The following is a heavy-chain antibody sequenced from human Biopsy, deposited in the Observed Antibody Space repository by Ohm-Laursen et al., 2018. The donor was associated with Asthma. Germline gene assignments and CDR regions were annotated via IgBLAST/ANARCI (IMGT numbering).Heavy chain of an antibody. J-gene: IGHJ4*02. V-gene: IGHV1-69*13. CDR1: GGTFNTYV. Sequence: SVKVSCKSLGGTFNTYVIGWARQAPGQGLEWMGGIHPVFGTTTYPQKFQDRVTITADDSTSTVYMELSSLRSEDTAVYYCARKAGSCISRTCYSLDFWGQGTLVTVSS. CDR2: IHPVFGTT. D-gene: IGHD2-2*01. CDR3: ARKAGSCISRTCYSLDF.